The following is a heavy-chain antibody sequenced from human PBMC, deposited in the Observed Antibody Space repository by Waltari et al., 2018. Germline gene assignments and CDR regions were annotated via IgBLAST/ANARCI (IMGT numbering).Heavy chain of an antibody. D-gene: IGHD5-12*01. Sequence: EVQVVESGGGLVQPGRSLTLSCAASGFTFGEYAMYWVRHVPGKGLEWVAVISWNSDRTGYGDSVKGRFIISRDNAKNSVFLQMSSLRVEDTALYYCAKGYYDSSQYHGMDVWGQGTTVTVSS. CDR2: ISWNSDRT. V-gene: IGHV3-9*01. CDR3: AKGYYDSSQYHGMDV. CDR1: GFTFGEYA. J-gene: IGHJ6*02.